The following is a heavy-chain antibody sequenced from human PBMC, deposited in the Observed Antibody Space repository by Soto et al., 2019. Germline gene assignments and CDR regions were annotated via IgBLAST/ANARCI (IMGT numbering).Heavy chain of an antibody. V-gene: IGHV4-61*01. CDR3: ARTSTGYGHGDF. CDR1: GACVSRGSNP. J-gene: IGHJ4*01. CDR2: IYYTWST. Sequence: SANLFVTSSVAGACVSRGSNPWTWIRQPPVKALEFLGYIYYTWSTNYNPSLRSLVTIPVDTSKNQISLMLTSLTAAETALYYCARTSTGYGHGDFWGHGILVAVTS. D-gene: IGHD2-15*01.